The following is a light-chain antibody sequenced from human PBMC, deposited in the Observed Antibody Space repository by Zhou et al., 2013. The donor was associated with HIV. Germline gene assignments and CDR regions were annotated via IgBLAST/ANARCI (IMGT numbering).Light chain of an antibody. J-gene: IGKJ1*01. CDR3: QQYFSMPT. Sequence: DIQMTQSPSSLSASVGDRVTITCRASQSISSYLNWYQQKPGKAPKLLIYAASSLQSGVPSRFSGSGSGTDFTLTISSLQPEDFATYYCQQYFSMPTFGQGTKVEIK. V-gene: IGKV1-39*01. CDR1: QSISSY. CDR2: AAS.